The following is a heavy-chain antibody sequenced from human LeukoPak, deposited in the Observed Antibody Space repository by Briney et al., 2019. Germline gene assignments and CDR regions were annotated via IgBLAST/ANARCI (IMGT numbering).Heavy chain of an antibody. D-gene: IGHD6-6*01. CDR3: ARQEYSSSRPYYYYGMDV. Sequence: GESLKISCKGSGYSFTSYWISWVRQMPGKGLEWMGRIDPGDSYTNYSPSFQGHVTISADKSISTAYLQWSSLKASDTAMYYCARQEYSSSRPYYYYGMDVWGQGTTVTVSS. CDR2: IDPGDSYT. J-gene: IGHJ6*02. V-gene: IGHV5-10-1*01. CDR1: GYSFTSYW.